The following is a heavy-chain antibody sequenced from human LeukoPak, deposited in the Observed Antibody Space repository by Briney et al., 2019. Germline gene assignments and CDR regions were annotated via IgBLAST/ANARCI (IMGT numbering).Heavy chain of an antibody. CDR1: GGSISSGGYS. D-gene: IGHD1-26*01. Sequence: SETLSLTCAVSGGSISSGGYSWSWIRQPPGKGLEWIGYIYHSGSTYYNPSLKSRVTISVDRSKNQFSLKLSSVTAADTAVYYCARGGQEWELIQGVFDYWGQGTLVTVSS. J-gene: IGHJ4*02. CDR3: ARGGQEWELIQGVFDY. V-gene: IGHV4-30-2*01. CDR2: IYHSGST.